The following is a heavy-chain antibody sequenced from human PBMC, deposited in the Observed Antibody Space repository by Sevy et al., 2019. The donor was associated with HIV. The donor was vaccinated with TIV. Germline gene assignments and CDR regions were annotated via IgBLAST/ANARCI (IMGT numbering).Heavy chain of an antibody. CDR2: FDPEDGET. V-gene: IGHV1-24*01. CDR1: GYTLTELS. CDR3: STDMACSGGSCYSLHFQH. Sequence: ASVKVSCKVSGYTLTELSMHWVRQAPGKGLEWMGGFDPEDGETIYAQKFQGRVTMTEDTSTDTADMELSSLRSEDTAVYYCSTDMACSGGSCYSLHFQHWGQGTLVTVSS. D-gene: IGHD2-15*01. J-gene: IGHJ1*01.